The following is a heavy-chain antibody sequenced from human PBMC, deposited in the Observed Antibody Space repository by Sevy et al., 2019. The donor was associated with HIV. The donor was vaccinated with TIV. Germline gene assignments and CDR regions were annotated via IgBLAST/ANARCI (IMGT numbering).Heavy chain of an antibody. CDR3: ARGTYEPDY. CDR1: GFSITSDS. CDR2: IYSSGAA. J-gene: IGHJ4*02. V-gene: IGHV4-59*01. D-gene: IGHD3-10*01. Sequence: SETLSLTCTVSGFSITSDSWSWSWIRQPPGKGLEWIGYIYSSGAASYNPSLQGRLTISIDTPKNQFSLRLTSVTAADTAVYYCARGTYEPDYWGQGTLVTVSS.